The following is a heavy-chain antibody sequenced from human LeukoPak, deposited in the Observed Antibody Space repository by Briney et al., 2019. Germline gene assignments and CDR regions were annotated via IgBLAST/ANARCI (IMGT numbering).Heavy chain of an antibody. V-gene: IGHV4-59*01. CDR2: IYYSGTT. CDR3: ARGEPAFSSGWYTYYFDY. D-gene: IGHD6-19*01. J-gene: IGHJ4*02. Sequence: PSETLSPTCTVSGGSISSYYWSWIRQTPGKGLEWIGYIYYSGTTNYNPSLRSRVAISLDTSKNQFSLKLSSVTAADTAVYYCARGEPAFSSGWYTYYFDYWGQGTLVTVSS. CDR1: GGSISSYY.